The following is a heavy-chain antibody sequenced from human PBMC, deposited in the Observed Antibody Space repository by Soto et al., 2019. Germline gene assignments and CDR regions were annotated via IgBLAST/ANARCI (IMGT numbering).Heavy chain of an antibody. D-gene: IGHD2-21*02. CDR1: W. CDR3: ARDRAVVVTAHRNYYYGMDV. V-gene: IGHV4-4*02. CDR2: IYHSGST. J-gene: IGHJ6*02. Sequence: WWSWVRQPPGKGLEWIGEIYHSGSTNYNPSLKSRVTISVDKTKNQFSLKLSSVTAADTAVYYCARDRAVVVTAHRNYYYGMDVWGQGTTVTVSS.